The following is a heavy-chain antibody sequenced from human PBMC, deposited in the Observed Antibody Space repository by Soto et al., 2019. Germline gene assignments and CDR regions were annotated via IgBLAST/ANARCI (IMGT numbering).Heavy chain of an antibody. D-gene: IGHD5-18*01. J-gene: IGHJ4*02. CDR2: IYYSGST. Sequence: QVQLQESGPGLVKPSETLSLTCTVSGGSISSYYWSWIRQPPGKGLEWIGYIYYSGSTNYNPSLTSRVTIAVDTSKLQCSLKLSSVPAADTAVYYCARRYGSCFDYWGQGTLVTVSS. CDR1: GGSISSYY. V-gene: IGHV4-59*08. CDR3: ARRYGSCFDY.